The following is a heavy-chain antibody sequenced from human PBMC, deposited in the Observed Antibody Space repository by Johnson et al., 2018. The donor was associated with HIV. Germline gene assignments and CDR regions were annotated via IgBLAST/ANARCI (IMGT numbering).Heavy chain of an antibody. D-gene: IGHD3-10*01. CDR3: AVLCSGCADAFDV. Sequence: QVQLVESGGGVVQPGRSLRLSCAASGFTFSSYGMHWVRQAPGKGLEWVAFIRYDGSNKYYADSVKGRFTISRDNSKNTLYLQMNSLRAEDGAVYYCAVLCSGCADAFDVWGQGTMVTVSS. CDR2: IRYDGSNK. J-gene: IGHJ3*01. V-gene: IGHV3-30*02. CDR1: GFTFSSYG.